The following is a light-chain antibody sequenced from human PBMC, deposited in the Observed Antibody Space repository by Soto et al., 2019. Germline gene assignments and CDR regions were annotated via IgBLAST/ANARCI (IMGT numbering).Light chain of an antibody. Sequence: QSALTQPASVSGSPGQSIVISCTGTSGDVGGYDYDSWYQQHPDKAPKLMIYEVTKRPSWVSNRFSGSKSGNTASLTISELQPEDEADYYCSSHTSGSTRVFGSGTKVIVL. CDR3: SSHTSGSTRV. CDR2: EVT. CDR1: SGDVGGYDY. J-gene: IGLJ1*01. V-gene: IGLV2-14*01.